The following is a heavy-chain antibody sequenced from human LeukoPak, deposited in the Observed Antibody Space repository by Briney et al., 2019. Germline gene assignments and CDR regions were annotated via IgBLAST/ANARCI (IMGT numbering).Heavy chain of an antibody. CDR1: GGSISSGGYS. J-gene: IGHJ5*02. Sequence: SETLSLTCTVSGGSISSGGYSWSWIRQPPGKGLEWIGYIYHSGSTYYNPSLKSRVTISVDRSKNQFSLKLSSVTAADTAVYYCARYMVRGSIHGFWFDPWGQGTLVTVSS. CDR3: ARYMVRGSIHGFWFDP. CDR2: IYHSGST. V-gene: IGHV4-30-2*01. D-gene: IGHD3-10*01.